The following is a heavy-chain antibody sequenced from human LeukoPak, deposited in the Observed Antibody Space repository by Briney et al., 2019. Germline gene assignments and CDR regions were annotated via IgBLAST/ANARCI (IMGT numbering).Heavy chain of an antibody. J-gene: IGHJ4*02. V-gene: IGHV3-7*03. CDR1: GFTFSSYE. Sequence: PGGSLRLSCAASGFTFSSYEMNWVRQAPGKGLEWLANIKQDGSDKHYVDSVKGRFTISRDNAKNSVYLQMNSLRAEDTAVYYCAREYWGPEYWGQGTLVTVSS. D-gene: IGHD7-27*01. CDR2: IKQDGSDK. CDR3: AREYWGPEY.